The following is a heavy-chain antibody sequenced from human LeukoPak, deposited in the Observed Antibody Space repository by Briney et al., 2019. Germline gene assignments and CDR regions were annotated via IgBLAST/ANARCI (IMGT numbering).Heavy chain of an antibody. CDR2: ISSSSSYT. V-gene: IGHV3-11*06. CDR3: AKVRYFGPSAFDI. J-gene: IGHJ3*02. CDR1: GFIFSDYY. Sequence: GGSLRLSCAASGFIFSDYYMSWIRQAPGKGLEWISYISSSSSYTNYVDSVKGRFTISRDNAKNSLYLQMNSLRAEDTAVYYCAKVRYFGPSAFDIWGQGTMVTVSS. D-gene: IGHD3-9*01.